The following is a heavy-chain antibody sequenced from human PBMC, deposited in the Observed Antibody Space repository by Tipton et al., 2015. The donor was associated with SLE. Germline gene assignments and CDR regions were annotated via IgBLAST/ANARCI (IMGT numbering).Heavy chain of an antibody. J-gene: IGHJ3*02. CDR1: GFTFSSYS. D-gene: IGHD3-22*01. CDR3: TREGYYYDSSGYSVVAFDI. Sequence: SLRLSCAASGFTFSSYSMNWVRQAPGKGLEWVSYISSSSSTIYYADSVKGRFTISRDNAKNSLYLQMNSLRAEDTAVYYCTREGYYYDSSGYSVVAFDIWGQGTMVTVSS. CDR2: ISSSSSTI. V-gene: IGHV3-48*01.